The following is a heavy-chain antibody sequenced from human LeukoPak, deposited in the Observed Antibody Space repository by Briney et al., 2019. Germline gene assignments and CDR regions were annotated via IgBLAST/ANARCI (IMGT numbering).Heavy chain of an antibody. V-gene: IGHV3-33*08. CDR3: ARDRAKWLVPPDAFDI. D-gene: IGHD6-19*01. J-gene: IGHJ3*02. CDR2: IWYDGSNK. CDR1: GFTFSSYG. Sequence: PGRSLRLSCAASGFTFSSYGMHWVRQAPGKGLEWVAVIWYDGSNKYYADSVKGRFTISRDNSKNTLYLQMNSLRAEDTAVYYCARDRAKWLVPPDAFDIWGQGTMVTVSS.